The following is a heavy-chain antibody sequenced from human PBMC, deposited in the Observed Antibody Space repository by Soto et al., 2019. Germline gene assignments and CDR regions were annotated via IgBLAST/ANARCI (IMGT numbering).Heavy chain of an antibody. CDR1: GFTVSSNY. D-gene: IGHD3-10*01. Sequence: GGSRRLSWAASGFTVSSNYMSWVRQAPGKGLEWVSVIYSGGSTYYADSVKGRFTISRDNSKNTLYLQMNSLRTEDTAVYYCARDPYGYGMDVWGQGTTVTVSS. V-gene: IGHV3-53*01. CDR2: IYSGGST. J-gene: IGHJ6*02. CDR3: ARDPYGYGMDV.